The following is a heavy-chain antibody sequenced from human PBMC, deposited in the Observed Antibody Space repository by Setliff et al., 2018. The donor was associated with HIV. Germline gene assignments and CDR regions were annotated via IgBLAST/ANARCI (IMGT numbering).Heavy chain of an antibody. CDR1: GYTFTFYS. Sequence: ASVKVSCKASGYTFTFYSMHWVRQAPGQRLEWMGWINAGNGNTKYSQKFQGRVTITRDTSASTAYMELRSLRSEDTAVYYCARSAYCSGGSCYSGAFDYWGQGTLVTVSS. J-gene: IGHJ4*02. CDR3: ARSAYCSGGSCYSGAFDY. V-gene: IGHV1-3*01. CDR2: INAGNGNT. D-gene: IGHD2-15*01.